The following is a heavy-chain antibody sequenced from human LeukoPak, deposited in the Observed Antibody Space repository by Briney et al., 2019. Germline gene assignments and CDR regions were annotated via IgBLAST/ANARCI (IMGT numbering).Heavy chain of an antibody. D-gene: IGHD3-3*01. V-gene: IGHV4-34*01. CDR2: INHSGST. CDR3: ARGRYDFWSGYYTGRFDP. J-gene: IGHJ5*02. CDR1: GGPFSGYY. Sequence: SETLSLTCAVYGGPFSGYYWSWIRQPPGKGLEWIGEINHSGSTNYNPSLKSRVTISVDTSKNQFSLKLSSVTAADTAVYYCARGRYDFWSGYYTGRFDPWGQGTLVTVSS.